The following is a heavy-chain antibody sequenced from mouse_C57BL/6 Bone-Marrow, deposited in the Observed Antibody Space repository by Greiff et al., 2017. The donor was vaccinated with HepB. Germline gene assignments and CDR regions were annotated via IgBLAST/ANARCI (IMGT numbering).Heavy chain of an antibody. V-gene: IGHV1-85*01. CDR3: ARGISFDV. CDR1: GYTFTSYD. Sequence: VQLQQSGPELVKPGASVKLSCKASGYTFTSYDINWVKQRPGQGLEWIGWIYPRDGSTKYNEKFKGKATLTVDTSSRTAYMELHSLTSEDSAVYVCARGISFDVWGTGTTVTVSS. J-gene: IGHJ1*03. CDR2: IYPRDGST.